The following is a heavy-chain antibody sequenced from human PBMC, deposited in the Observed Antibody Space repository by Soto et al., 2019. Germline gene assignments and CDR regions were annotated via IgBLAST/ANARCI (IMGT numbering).Heavy chain of an antibody. Sequence: QVQLVQSGAEVKKAGASVRISCKASGYTFTTSGMHWVRQAPGQGLEWVGWINGVNGNTKYSQKFQGRVTITRDSSASTAYMELSGLTSDDTGVFYCARAPRLTQLSAWGQGTLVIVSS. CDR3: ARAPRLTQLSA. V-gene: IGHV1-3*01. CDR2: INGVNGNT. CDR1: GYTFTTSG. D-gene: IGHD1-1*01. J-gene: IGHJ5*02.